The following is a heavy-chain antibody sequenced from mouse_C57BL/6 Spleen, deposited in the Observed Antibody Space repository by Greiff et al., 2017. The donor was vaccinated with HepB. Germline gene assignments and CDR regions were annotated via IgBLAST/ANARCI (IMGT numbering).Heavy chain of an antibody. CDR2: ISDGGSYT. CDR1: GFTFSSYA. CDR3: ARVYSNFYFDY. V-gene: IGHV5-4*03. J-gene: IGHJ2*01. Sequence: EVNLVESGGGLVKPGGSLKLSCAASGFTFSSYAMSWVRQTPEKRLEWVATISDGGSYTYYPDNVKGRFTISRDNAKNNLYLQMSHLKSEDTAMYYGARVYSNFYFDYWGQGTTLTVSS. D-gene: IGHD2-5*01.